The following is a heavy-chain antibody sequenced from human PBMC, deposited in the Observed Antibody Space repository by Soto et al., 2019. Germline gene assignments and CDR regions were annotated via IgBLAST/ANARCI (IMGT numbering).Heavy chain of an antibody. D-gene: IGHD3-10*01. J-gene: IGHJ4*02. CDR1: GFTFSSYA. V-gene: IGHV3-23*01. CDR2: ISGSGGST. CDR3: ARDGSITMVRGVTLFDY. Sequence: GGSLRLSCAASGFTFSSYAMSWVRQAPGKGLEWVSAISGSGGSTYYADSVKGRFTISRDNSKNSLYLQMNSLRAEDTAVYYCARDGSITMVRGVTLFDYWGQGTLVTVSS.